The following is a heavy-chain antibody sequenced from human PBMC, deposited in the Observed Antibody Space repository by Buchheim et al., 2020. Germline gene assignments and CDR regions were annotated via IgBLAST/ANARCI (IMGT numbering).Heavy chain of an antibody. CDR3: ARDGNHGGYYYYGMDV. CDR2: INHSGST. CDR1: GGSFGGYY. J-gene: IGHJ6*02. Sequence: QVQLQQWGAGLLKPSETLSLTCAVYGGSFGGYYWSWIRQPPGKGLEWIGEINHSGSTNYNPSLKSRVTISVDTSKNQFSLKLSSVTAADTAVYYCARDGNHGGYYYYGMDVWGQGTT. V-gene: IGHV4-34*01. D-gene: IGHD1-14*01.